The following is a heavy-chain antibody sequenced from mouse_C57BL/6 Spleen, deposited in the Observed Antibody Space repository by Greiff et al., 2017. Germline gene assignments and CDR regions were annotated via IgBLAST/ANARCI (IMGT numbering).Heavy chain of an antibody. V-gene: IGHV5-4*01. CDR2: ISDGGSYT. J-gene: IGHJ2*01. CDR1: GFTFSSYA. Sequence: EVHLVESGGGLVKPGGSLKLSCAASGFTFSSYAMSWVRQTPEKRLEWVATISDGGSYTYYPDNVKGRFTISRDNAKNNLYLQMSHLKSEDTAMYYCARSTGFDYWGQGTTRTVSS. CDR3: ARSTGFDY. D-gene: IGHD4-1*02.